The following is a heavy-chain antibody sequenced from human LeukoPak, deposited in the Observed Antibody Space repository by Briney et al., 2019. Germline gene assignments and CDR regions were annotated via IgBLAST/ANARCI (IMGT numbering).Heavy chain of an antibody. Sequence: KPSQTLSLTCTVSGGSISSGDCYWSWIRQPPGKGLEWIGYIYYSGSTYYNPSLKSRVTISVDTSKNQFSLKLSSVTAADTAVYYCARVNSSGWRKGGPDYWGQGTLVTVSS. CDR2: IYYSGST. D-gene: IGHD6-19*01. CDR1: GGSISSGDCY. J-gene: IGHJ4*02. CDR3: ARVNSSGWRKGGPDY. V-gene: IGHV4-30-4*08.